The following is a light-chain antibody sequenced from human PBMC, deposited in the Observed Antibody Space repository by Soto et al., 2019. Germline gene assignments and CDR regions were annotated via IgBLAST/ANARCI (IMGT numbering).Light chain of an antibody. CDR2: GST. V-gene: IGLV1-40*01. CDR3: RSYDSTLSAGYV. Sequence: QSVLTQPPPVSGAPGQRVSISCTGSSTNIGTGCGVHWYQQRPATAPKLLIVGSTIRPSGVLDRFSASSSGTSASLAITGVQAEDEGDYYCRSYDSTLSAGYVFGTGTKVTVL. J-gene: IGLJ1*01. CDR1: STNIGTGCG.